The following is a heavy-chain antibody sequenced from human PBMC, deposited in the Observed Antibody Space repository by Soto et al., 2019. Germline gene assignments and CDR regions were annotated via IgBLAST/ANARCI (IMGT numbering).Heavy chain of an antibody. CDR2: IYYSGSD. J-gene: IGHJ4*02. CDR1: GGSISSTSSY. D-gene: IGHD3-10*02. CDR3: CRGTMWYRKAGEFDY. V-gene: IGHV4-39*01. Sequence: QLQLQESGPGLVKPSETLSLTCTVSGGSISSTSSYWGWIRQSPGKGLEWIGSIYYSGSDYYSPSFKSRVTISIDTSQNQFSLKLSSVTAADTAVYYCCRGTMWYRKAGEFDYWGQGTLITVSS.